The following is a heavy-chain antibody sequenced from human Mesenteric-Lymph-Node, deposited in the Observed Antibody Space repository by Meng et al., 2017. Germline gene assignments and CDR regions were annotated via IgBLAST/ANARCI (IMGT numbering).Heavy chain of an antibody. D-gene: IGHD6-13*01. J-gene: IGHJ5*02. Sequence: QVQLVEFGGAVVKPGESLRLSCAASGFTFSDYYMSRVRQAPGKGLEWISYISSSAKTRYYADSVNGRFTISRDNAKNSLYLQMNSLRAEDTAVYYCASVARPWQYLVSWGQGTLVTVSS. CDR1: GFTFSDYY. CDR2: ISSSAKTR. V-gene: IGHV3-11*01. CDR3: ASVARPWQYLVS.